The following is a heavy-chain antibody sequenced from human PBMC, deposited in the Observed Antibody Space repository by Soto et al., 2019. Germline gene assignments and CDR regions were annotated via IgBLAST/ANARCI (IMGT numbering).Heavy chain of an antibody. Sequence: QVQLVESGGGVVQPGRSLRLSCSAAGFNFRNYGMHWVRQAPGKGLEWVAIIWYDGSNKYYADSVKGRFTISRDKSKETLYLQLNNLRAEDTAVYYCARLYTWILDYWGQGTLVTVAS. D-gene: IGHD5-12*01. J-gene: IGHJ4*02. CDR3: ARLYTWILDY. CDR1: GFNFRNYG. V-gene: IGHV3-33*01. CDR2: IWYDGSNK.